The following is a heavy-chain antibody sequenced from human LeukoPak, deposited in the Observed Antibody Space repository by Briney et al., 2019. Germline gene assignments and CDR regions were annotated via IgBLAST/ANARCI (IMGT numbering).Heavy chain of an antibody. J-gene: IGHJ4*02. Sequence: GGSLRLSCAASGFTFSRYWMSWVRQAPRKGLEWVANIKQDGSEKYYVDSVKDRFTISRDNAKNSLYLQMNSPRAEDTAVYYCARDKGDYDTSGSLFVFGGQGTLVTVSS. CDR2: IKQDGSEK. D-gene: IGHD3-22*01. CDR1: GFTFSRYW. V-gene: IGHV3-7*03. CDR3: ARDKGDYDTSGSLFVF.